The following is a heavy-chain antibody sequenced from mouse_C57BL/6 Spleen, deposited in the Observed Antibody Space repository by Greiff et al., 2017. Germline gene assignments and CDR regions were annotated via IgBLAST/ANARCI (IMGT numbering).Heavy chain of an antibody. CDR2: IDPETGGT. J-gene: IGHJ2*01. V-gene: IGHV1-15*01. CDR3: TRRGHSNYDYFDY. D-gene: IGHD2-5*01. Sequence: VQLQQSGAELVRPGASVTLSCKASGYTFTDYEMHWVKQTPVHGLEWIGAIDPETGGTAYNQKFKGKAILTADKSSSTAYMELRSLTSEDSAVYYCTRRGHSNYDYFDYWGQGTTLTVSS. CDR1: GYTFTDYE.